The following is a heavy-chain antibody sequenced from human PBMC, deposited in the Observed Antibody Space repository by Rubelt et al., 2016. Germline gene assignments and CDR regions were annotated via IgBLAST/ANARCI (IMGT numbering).Heavy chain of an antibody. V-gene: IGHV4-31*03. J-gene: IGHJ5*02. D-gene: IGHD3-22*01. Sequence: QLQLQESGPGLVKPSETLSLTCTVSGGSTDAVPYYWGWIRQAPGKGLEWIGYIYYSGNTYYNPSFKSRVFISVDTSKNQFSLKLSAVTAADTAVYYCARRDYYDSSGYPNSFDPWGQGTLVIVSS. CDR1: GGSTDAVPYY. CDR3: ARRDYYDSSGYPNSFDP. CDR2: IYYSGNT.